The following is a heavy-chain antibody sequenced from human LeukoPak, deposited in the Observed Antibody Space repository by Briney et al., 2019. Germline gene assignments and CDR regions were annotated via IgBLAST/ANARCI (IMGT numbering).Heavy chain of an antibody. CDR2: ISSSSYI. CDR3: ARAQPEYSSSSYFDY. V-gene: IGHV3-21*01. Sequence: GGSLRLSCAASGFTFSSYSMNWVRQAPGKGLEWVSSISSSSYIYYADSVKGRFTISRDNAKNSLYLQMNSLRAEDTAVYYCARAQPEYSSSSYFDYWGQGTLVTVSS. J-gene: IGHJ4*02. D-gene: IGHD6-6*01. CDR1: GFTFSSYS.